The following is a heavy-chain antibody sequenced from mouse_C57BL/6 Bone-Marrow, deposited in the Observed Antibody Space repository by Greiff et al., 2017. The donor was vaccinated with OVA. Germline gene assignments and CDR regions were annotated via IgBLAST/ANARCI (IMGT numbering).Heavy chain of an antibody. Sequence: EVKLMESGGGLVQPGGSMKLSCVASGFTFSNYWMNWVRQSPEKGLEWVAQIRLKSDNYATHYAESVKGRFTISRDDSKSSVYLQMNNLRAEDTGIYYCTGQGLPYYYAMDYWGQGTSVTVSS. D-gene: IGHD2-4*01. CDR1: GFTFSNYW. J-gene: IGHJ4*01. V-gene: IGHV6-3*01. CDR2: IRLKSDNYAT. CDR3: TGQGLPYYYAMDY.